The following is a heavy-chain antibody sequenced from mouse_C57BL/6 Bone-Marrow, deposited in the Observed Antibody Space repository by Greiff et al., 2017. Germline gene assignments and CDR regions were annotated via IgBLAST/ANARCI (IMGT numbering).Heavy chain of an antibody. CDR3: AREESYCYGSRDSWFAY. Sequence: QVHLQQSGAELVKPGASVKISCKASGYAFSSYWMNWVKQRPGKGLEWIGQIYPGDGDTNYNGKFKGKATLTEDKSSSTAYMQLSSLTSEDSAVFFCAREESYCYGSRDSWFAYWGQGTLVTVSA. J-gene: IGHJ3*01. D-gene: IGHD1-1*01. CDR1: GYAFSSYW. V-gene: IGHV1-80*01. CDR2: IYPGDGDT.